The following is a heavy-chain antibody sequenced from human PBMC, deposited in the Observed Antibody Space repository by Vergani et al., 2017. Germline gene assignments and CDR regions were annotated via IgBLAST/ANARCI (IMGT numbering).Heavy chain of an antibody. J-gene: IGHJ4*02. CDR3: ARGPRWFGESGGFDY. D-gene: IGHD3-10*01. V-gene: IGHV4-30-2*01. CDR1: GGSISSGGYS. Sequence: QLQLQESGSGLVKPSQTLSLTCAVSGGSISSGGYSWSWIRQPPGKGLEWIGYIYHSGGTYYNPSLKSRVTISVDRSKNQFSLKLSSVTAADTAVYYCARGPRWFGESGGFDYWGQGTLVTVSS. CDR2: IYHSGGT.